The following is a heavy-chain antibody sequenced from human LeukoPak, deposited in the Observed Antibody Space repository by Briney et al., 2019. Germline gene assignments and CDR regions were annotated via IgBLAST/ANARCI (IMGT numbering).Heavy chain of an antibody. Sequence: GGSVRLSRGASGVSFSIYGMHWVRQAPGEGLEGVVFILYDGSNKDYADSVKGRFTISISRENSKHKLYIQMNSLTAGASALSYCAKHARYCMGGSCYSPTTFDHWGQGTLVTVPS. CDR1: GVSFSIYG. D-gene: IGHD2-15*01. CDR3: AKHARYCMGGSCYSPTTFDH. J-gene: IGHJ4*02. CDR2: ILYDGSNK. V-gene: IGHV3-30*02.